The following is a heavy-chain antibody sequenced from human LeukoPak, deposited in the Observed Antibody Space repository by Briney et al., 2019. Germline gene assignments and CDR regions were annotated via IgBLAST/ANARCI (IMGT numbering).Heavy chain of an antibody. V-gene: IGHV3-23*01. CDR2: ISGSGGST. J-gene: IGHJ6*04. D-gene: IGHD2-8*02. CDR3: AKAVLPTYYYYGMDV. CDR1: GFTFSSYA. Sequence: GGSLRLSCAASGFTFSSYAMSWVRQAPGKGLEWVSAISGSGGSTYYADSVKGRFTNSRDNSKNTLYLQMNSLRAEDTAVYYCAKAVLPTYYYYGMDVWGKGTTVTVSS.